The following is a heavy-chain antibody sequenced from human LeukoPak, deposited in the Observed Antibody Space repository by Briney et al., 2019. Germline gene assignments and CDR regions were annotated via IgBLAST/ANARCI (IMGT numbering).Heavy chain of an antibody. Sequence: PSETLSLTCTVSGGSISSSYWTWIRLSAGKGLEWIGYINYNGITNYNPSLKSRVTISVDTSKNQFSLKLRSVTAADTAVYYCARERGYGSGSSKADAFDIWGQGTMVSVSS. CDR3: ARERGYGSGSSKADAFDI. CDR2: INYNGIT. V-gene: IGHV4-59*01. CDR1: GGSISSSY. D-gene: IGHD3-10*01. J-gene: IGHJ3*02.